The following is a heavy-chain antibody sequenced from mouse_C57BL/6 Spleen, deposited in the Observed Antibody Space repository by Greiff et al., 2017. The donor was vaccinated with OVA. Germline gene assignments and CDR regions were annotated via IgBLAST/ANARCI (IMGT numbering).Heavy chain of an antibody. CDR2: INPSNGGT. Sequence: QVQLQQPGTELVKPGASVKLSCKASGYTFTSYWLHWVKQRPGQGLEWIGNINPSNGGTNYNEKFKSKATLPVDKSSSTASIQLSSLTTEDSAVYYCEKQGYGYDGYFDYWGQGTTLTVSS. J-gene: IGHJ2*01. V-gene: IGHV1-53*01. CDR3: EKQGYGYDGYFDY. CDR1: GYTFTSYW. D-gene: IGHD2-2*01.